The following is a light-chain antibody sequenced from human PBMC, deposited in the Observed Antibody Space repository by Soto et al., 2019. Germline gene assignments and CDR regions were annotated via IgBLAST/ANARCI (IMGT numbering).Light chain of an antibody. CDR3: QQYNSYSWT. Sequence: DIQMTQSPSTLSASVGDRVTITCRTSQSISSWLAWYQQKPGKAPNLLIYDASNLESGVPSRFSGSGSGTEFTLTISSLQPDDFATYYCQQYNSYSWTFGQGTKVDIK. J-gene: IGKJ1*01. CDR1: QSISSW. CDR2: DAS. V-gene: IGKV1-5*01.